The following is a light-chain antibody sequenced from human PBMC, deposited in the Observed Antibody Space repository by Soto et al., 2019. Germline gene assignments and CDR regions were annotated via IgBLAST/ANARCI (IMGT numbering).Light chain of an antibody. J-gene: IGLJ2*01. CDR1: SSNIGSNT. V-gene: IGLV1-44*01. CDR3: AAWDVSLNGHVV. CDR2: SNN. Sequence: QSVLTQPPSASGTPGQRVTISCCGSSSNIGSNTVNWYQQLPGTAPKLLIYSNNQRPSGVPDRFSGSKSGTSASLAISGLQSEDEADYYCAAWDVSLNGHVVFGGGTKLTVL.